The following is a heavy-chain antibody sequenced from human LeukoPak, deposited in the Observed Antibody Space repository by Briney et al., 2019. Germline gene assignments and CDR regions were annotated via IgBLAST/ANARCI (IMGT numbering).Heavy chain of an antibody. J-gene: IGHJ4*02. CDR2: ISGGGVTT. V-gene: IGHV3-23*01. Sequence: GGSLRLSCVGSGFTSIAYALTWARQAPGKGLEWVSGISGGGVTTYYADSVKGRFTISRDNSKNTLYLQMNSLRAEDTAVYYCVRSILTSEYSSRGGFGDYWGQGTLLTVSS. CDR1: GFTSIAYA. D-gene: IGHD6-13*01. CDR3: VRSILTSEYSSRGGFGDY.